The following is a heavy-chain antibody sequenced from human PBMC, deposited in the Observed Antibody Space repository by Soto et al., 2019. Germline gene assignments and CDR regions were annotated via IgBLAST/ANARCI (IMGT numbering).Heavy chain of an antibody. V-gene: IGHV4-34*01. CDR3: ARARGRRGYSGYNYGLAV. Sequence: PSETLSLTCAVYGGSFSGYYWSWIRQPPGKGLEWIGEINHSGSTNYNPSLKSRVTISVDTSKNQFSLKLSSVTAADTAVYYCARARGRRGYSGYNYGLAVWGQGTTVTVSS. CDR2: INHSGST. J-gene: IGHJ6*02. D-gene: IGHD5-12*01. CDR1: GGSFSGYY.